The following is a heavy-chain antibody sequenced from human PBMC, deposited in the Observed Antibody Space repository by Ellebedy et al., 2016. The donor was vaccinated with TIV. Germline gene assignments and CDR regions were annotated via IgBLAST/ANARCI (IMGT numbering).Heavy chain of an antibody. CDR2: IYYSGST. Sequence: SETLSLTCTVSGGSISGSSNYWGWIRQPPGKGLEWIGSIYYSGSTYYNPSLKSRVTISVDTSKSQFSLKLSSVTAADTAVYYCARWFGELLYVRWFDPWGQGTLVTVSS. V-gene: IGHV4-39*01. J-gene: IGHJ5*02. D-gene: IGHD3-10*01. CDR3: ARWFGELLYVRWFDP. CDR1: GGSISGSSNY.